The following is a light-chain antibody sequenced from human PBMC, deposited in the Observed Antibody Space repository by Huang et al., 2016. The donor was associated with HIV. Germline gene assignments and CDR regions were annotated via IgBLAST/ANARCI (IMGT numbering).Light chain of an antibody. CDR1: QSVSSN. CDR3: QQYNNWPRT. CDR2: GAS. J-gene: IGKJ1*01. V-gene: IGKV3-15*01. Sequence: EIVMTQSPATLSVSPGKRATLSCRANQSVSSNLAWYPQKPGQAPRLVIYGASNRATGIPARFMGRGSGTEFTLTISSLQSEDFAVYYCQQYNNWPRTFGQGTKVEIK.